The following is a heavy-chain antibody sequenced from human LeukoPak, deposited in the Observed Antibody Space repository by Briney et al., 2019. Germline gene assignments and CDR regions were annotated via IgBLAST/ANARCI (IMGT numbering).Heavy chain of an antibody. D-gene: IGHD6-19*01. Sequence: GGSLRLSCTASGFTFGDYPMSWVRQAPGKGLEWVGFIRSKAYGGTTEYAASVKGRFTISRDDSKSIAYLRMNSLKTEDTAVYYCTNVLQWPPFDYWGQGTLVTVSS. V-gene: IGHV3-49*04. J-gene: IGHJ4*02. CDR2: IRSKAYGGTT. CDR3: TNVLQWPPFDY. CDR1: GFTFGDYP.